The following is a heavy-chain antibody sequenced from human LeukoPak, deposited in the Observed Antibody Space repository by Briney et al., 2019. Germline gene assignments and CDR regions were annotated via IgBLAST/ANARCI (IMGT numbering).Heavy chain of an antibody. V-gene: IGHV3-30*03. Sequence: GGSLRLSCAASGFTFHNYAMNWLRQTPDRGLFWVAAISVDGSATNYADSVKGRFTISRDNAKNSLYLQMNSLRAEDTAVYYCARPSSSWYSRDAFDIWGQGTMVTVSS. CDR3: ARPSSSWYSRDAFDI. D-gene: IGHD6-13*01. CDR2: ISVDGSAT. CDR1: GFTFHNYA. J-gene: IGHJ3*02.